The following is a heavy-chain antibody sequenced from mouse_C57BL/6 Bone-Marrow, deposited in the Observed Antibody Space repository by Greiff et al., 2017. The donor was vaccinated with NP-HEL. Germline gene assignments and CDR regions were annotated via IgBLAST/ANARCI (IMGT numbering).Heavy chain of an antibody. D-gene: IGHD2-3*01. V-gene: IGHV1-59*01. CDR3: ARGVHIYDGYFCAMDY. J-gene: IGHJ4*01. Sequence: QVQLQQPGAELVRPGTSVTLSCKASGYTFTSYWMHWVKQRPGQGLEWIGVIDPSDSYTNYNQQIKGKATLTVDTSSSRAYMQNSSLTSEDSAVYYCARGVHIYDGYFCAMDYWGQGTSVTVSS. CDR2: IDPSDSYT. CDR1: GYTFTSYW.